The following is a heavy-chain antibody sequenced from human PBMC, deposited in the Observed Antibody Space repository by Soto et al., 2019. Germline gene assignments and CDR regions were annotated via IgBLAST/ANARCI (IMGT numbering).Heavy chain of an antibody. Sequence: QVHLVESGGGLVKPGGSLRLSCAASGITFSDYYMNWIRQAPGKGLEWVSYISSSSKTIFYADSVQGRFTISRDNAKNSLYRQMNSLGVEDTAVYYCARAREGARRDLEHWGQGTLVTVSS. CDR3: ARAREGARRDLEH. D-gene: IGHD1-26*01. J-gene: IGHJ4*02. CDR2: ISSSSKTI. CDR1: GITFSDYY. V-gene: IGHV3-11*01.